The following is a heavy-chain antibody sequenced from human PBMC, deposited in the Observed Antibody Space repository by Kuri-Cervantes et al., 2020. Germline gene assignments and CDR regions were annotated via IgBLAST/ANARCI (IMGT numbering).Heavy chain of an antibody. V-gene: IGHV3-30*03. CDR2: ISYDGSNK. CDR3: ARRKLAYCGGDCYHYYYYGMDV. Sequence: GESLKISCAASGFTFSSYGMHWVRQAPGKGLEWVAVISYDGSNKYYADSVKGRFTISRDNAKNSLYLQMNSLRAEDTAVYYCARRKLAYCGGDCYHYYYYGMDVWGQGTTVTVSS. CDR1: GFTFSSYG. J-gene: IGHJ6*02. D-gene: IGHD2-21*02.